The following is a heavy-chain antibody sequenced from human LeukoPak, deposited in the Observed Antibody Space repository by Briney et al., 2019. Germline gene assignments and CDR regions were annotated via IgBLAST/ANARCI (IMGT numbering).Heavy chain of an antibody. CDR3: ARGYYGSGSYYKTSLGY. D-gene: IGHD3-10*01. J-gene: IGHJ4*02. Sequence: ASVKVSCKASGYTFTSYYMHWVRQAPGQGLEWMGIINPSGGSTSYAQKFQGRVTMTRDTSTSTVYMELSSLRSDDTAVYYCARGYYGSGSYYKTSLGYWGQGTLVTVSS. CDR2: INPSGGST. CDR1: GYTFTSYY. V-gene: IGHV1-46*01.